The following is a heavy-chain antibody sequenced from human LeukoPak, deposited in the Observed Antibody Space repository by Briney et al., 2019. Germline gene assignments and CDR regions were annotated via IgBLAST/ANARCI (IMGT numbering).Heavy chain of an antibody. CDR1: GGSISSFY. CDR2: ISYSGST. CDR3: ARDRRYSMDV. J-gene: IGHJ6*02. V-gene: IGHV4-59*01. Sequence: SETLSLTCTVSGGSISSFYWSWIRQPSGKGLEWIGYISYSGSTNYNPSLKSRVTISVDTSKNQFSLKLSSVTAADTAVYYCARDRRYSMDVWGQGTTVTVSS.